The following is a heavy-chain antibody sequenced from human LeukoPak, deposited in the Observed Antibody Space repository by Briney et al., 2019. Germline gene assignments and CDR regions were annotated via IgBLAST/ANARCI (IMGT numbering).Heavy chain of an antibody. CDR1: GGSFSGYY. CDR2: INHSGST. Sequence: SETLSLTCAVYGGSFSGYYWSWIRQPPVKGLEWIGEINHSGSTNYNPSLKSRVTISVDTSKNQFSLKLSSVTAADTAVYYCARGKIYCSGGSCYFGWFDPWGQGTLVTVSS. CDR3: ARGKIYCSGGSCYFGWFDP. V-gene: IGHV4-34*01. D-gene: IGHD2-15*01. J-gene: IGHJ5*02.